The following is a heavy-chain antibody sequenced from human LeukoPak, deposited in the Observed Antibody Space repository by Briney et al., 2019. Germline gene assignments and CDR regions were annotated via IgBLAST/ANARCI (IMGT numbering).Heavy chain of an antibody. CDR1: GGSFSGYY. Sequence: SETLSLTCAVYGGSFSGYYWSWIRQPPGKGLEWIGEINHSGSTNYNPSLKSRVTISVDTSKNQFSLKLSSVTAADTAVYYCARYNVDTAMVYFDYWGQGILVTVSS. CDR3: ARYNVDTAMVYFDY. CDR2: INHSGST. D-gene: IGHD5-18*01. J-gene: IGHJ4*02. V-gene: IGHV4-34*01.